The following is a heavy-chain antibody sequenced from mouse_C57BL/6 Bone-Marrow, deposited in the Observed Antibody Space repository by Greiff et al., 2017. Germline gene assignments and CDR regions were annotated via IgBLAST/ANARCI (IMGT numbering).Heavy chain of an antibody. Sequence: VQLQQPGAELVKPGASVKLSCKASGYTFTSYWMQWVKQRPGQGLEWIGEIDPSDSYTNYNQKFKGKATLTVDTSSSTAYMQLSSLTSEDSAVYYCARWDYGSSYRFAYWGQGTLVTVSA. V-gene: IGHV1-50*01. CDR1: GYTFTSYW. J-gene: IGHJ3*01. CDR2: IDPSDSYT. CDR3: ARWDYGSSYRFAY. D-gene: IGHD1-1*01.